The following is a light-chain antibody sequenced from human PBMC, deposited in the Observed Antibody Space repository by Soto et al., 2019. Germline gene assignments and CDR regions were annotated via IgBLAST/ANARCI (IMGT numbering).Light chain of an antibody. J-gene: IGKJ2*01. Sequence: EMVLTQSPGTLSLSPGDRVTLSCRASQSVSSSYLAWYQQKPSQAPRLLIHDTSSRATGTPDRFSGSGSATDFTLTISRLEPEDFAVYYCLQYGRSPYTFGQGTKLEI. CDR2: DTS. CDR1: QSVSSSY. CDR3: LQYGRSPYT. V-gene: IGKV3-20*01.